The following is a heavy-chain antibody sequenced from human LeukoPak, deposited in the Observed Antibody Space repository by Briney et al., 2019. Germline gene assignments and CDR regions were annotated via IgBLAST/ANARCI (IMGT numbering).Heavy chain of an antibody. V-gene: IGHV3-13*01. CDR2: IGTASDT. CDR3: ARGPPRGKYYYMDV. J-gene: IGHJ6*03. D-gene: IGHD1-1*01. CDR1: GFTFSSFD. Sequence: PGGSRRLSCAASGFTFSSFDMHWVRQPTGQGLEWVSTIGTASDTYYPGSVEGRFTLSRDNAKNSLYLQMNSLTAGDTAVYYCARGPPRGKYYYMDVWGKGTTVTVSS.